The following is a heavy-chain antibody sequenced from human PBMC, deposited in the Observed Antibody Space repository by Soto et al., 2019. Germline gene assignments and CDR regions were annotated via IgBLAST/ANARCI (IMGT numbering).Heavy chain of an antibody. V-gene: IGHV3-23*01. CDR2: ISGSDDST. J-gene: IGHJ4*02. CDR1: GFTFSSYA. Sequence: EVQLLESGGGLVQPGESLRLSCAASGFTFSSYAMSWVREAAGKGLEWVSVISGSDDSTYYADSVKGRFTISRDNSKNTLYLQMNSLRAEDTALYCCAQRSNSSTFDYWGQGFLVTVSS. D-gene: IGHD6-6*01. CDR3: AQRSNSSTFDY.